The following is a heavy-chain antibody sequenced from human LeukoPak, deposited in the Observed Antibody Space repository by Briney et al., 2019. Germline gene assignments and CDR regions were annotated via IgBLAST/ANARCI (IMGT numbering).Heavy chain of an antibody. CDR1: GFSFSDYY. Sequence: RPGGSLRLSCAGSGFSFSDYYMAWIRRTPGKGLQRVSFFDRGRDGKAHADSVKGRFTISRDNDKNSLYLLMNSLTAEDTAVYYCARHPSLLGYPGVWGQGTLVTVSS. V-gene: IGHV3-11*03. D-gene: IGHD5-18*01. CDR2: FDRGRDGK. J-gene: IGHJ4*02. CDR3: ARHPSLLGYPGV.